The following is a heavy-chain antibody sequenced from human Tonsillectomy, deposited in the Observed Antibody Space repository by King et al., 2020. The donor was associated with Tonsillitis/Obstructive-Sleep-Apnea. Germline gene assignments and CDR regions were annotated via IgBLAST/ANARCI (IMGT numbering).Heavy chain of an antibody. Sequence: QLVQSGGGLVQPGGSLRLSCAASGFTFINYDMTWVRQAPGKGLEWLSYISSSGSTIYYADSVKGRFTISRDNAKNSLYLQMNSLRAEDTAVYYCAREVEEWLLSTVFYYYMDVWGKGTTVTVSS. CDR2: ISSSGSTI. CDR1: GFTFINYD. J-gene: IGHJ6*03. V-gene: IGHV3-48*03. CDR3: AREVEEWLLSTVFYYYMDV. D-gene: IGHD3-3*01.